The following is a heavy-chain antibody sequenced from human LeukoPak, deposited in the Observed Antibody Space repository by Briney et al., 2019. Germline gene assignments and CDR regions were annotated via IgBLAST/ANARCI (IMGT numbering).Heavy chain of an antibody. V-gene: IGHV1-24*01. CDR1: GYTLTELS. CDR3: ATFGIIGTASDY. CDR2: FDPEDGET. J-gene: IGHJ4*02. Sequence: ASVKVSCKVSGYTLTELSMHWVRQAPGKGLEWMGGFDPEDGETIYAQKFQGRVTMTEDTSTDTAYMELSSLRSEDTAVYYCATFGIIGTASDYWGQGTLVTVSS. D-gene: IGHD1-20*01.